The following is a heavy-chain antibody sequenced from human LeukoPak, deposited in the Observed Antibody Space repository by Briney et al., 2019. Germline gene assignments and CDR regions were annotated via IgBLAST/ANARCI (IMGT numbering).Heavy chain of an antibody. J-gene: IGHJ6*02. CDR1: GFPVSSNY. CDR2: IYSGGST. V-gene: IGHV3-53*05. D-gene: IGHD6-19*01. CDR3: ARDAGSSGWYPYYYYGMDV. Sequence: SGGSLRLSCAASGFPVSSNYMNWVRQAPGKGPEWVSVIYSGGSTYYADSVKGRFTISRDNSENTLYLQMNSLRAEDTAVYYCARDAGSSGWYPYYYYGMDVWGQGTTVTVSS.